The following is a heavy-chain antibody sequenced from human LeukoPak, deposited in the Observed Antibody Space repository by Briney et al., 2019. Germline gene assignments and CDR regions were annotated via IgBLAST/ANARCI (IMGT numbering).Heavy chain of an antibody. Sequence: GGSLRLSCAASGFTFNTYSMNWVRQAPGKGLEWVSFISRVISTVYYADSVKGRFTISRDNAKNSMYLQMDSLRVEDTAVYYCARGSSWLDYWGQGILVTVSS. CDR3: ARGSSWLDY. CDR2: ISRVISTV. V-gene: IGHV3-48*01. J-gene: IGHJ4*02. CDR1: GFTFNTYS. D-gene: IGHD6-13*01.